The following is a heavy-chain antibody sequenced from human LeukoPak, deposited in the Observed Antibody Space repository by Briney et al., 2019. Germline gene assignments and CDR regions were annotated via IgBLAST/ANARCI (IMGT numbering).Heavy chain of an antibody. CDR1: GFTFNNYA. CDR2: VSGSGGST. Sequence: GGSLRLSCAASGFTFNNYAMSWVRQAPGKGLEWVSIVSGSGGSTDYADSVKGRFTISRDNSKNILFLQMNSLRAEDTAVYYCAKVGRDAAAAGPYYFDYWGQGTLVTVSS. CDR3: AKVGRDAAAAGPYYFDY. V-gene: IGHV3-23*01. J-gene: IGHJ4*02. D-gene: IGHD6-13*01.